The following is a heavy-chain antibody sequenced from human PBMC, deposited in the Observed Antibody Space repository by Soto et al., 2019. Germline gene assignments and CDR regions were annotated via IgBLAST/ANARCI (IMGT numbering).Heavy chain of an antibody. CDR3: AKAYYDILTGYYSAPSNFDY. D-gene: IGHD3-9*01. Sequence: PGGSLRLSCAASGFTFSSYAMSWVRQAPGKGLEWVSAISGSGGSTYYADSVKGRFTISRDNSKNTLYLQMNSLRAEDTAVYYCAKAYYDILTGYYSAPSNFDYWGQGTLGTVS. CDR1: GFTFSSYA. V-gene: IGHV3-23*01. CDR2: ISGSGGST. J-gene: IGHJ4*02.